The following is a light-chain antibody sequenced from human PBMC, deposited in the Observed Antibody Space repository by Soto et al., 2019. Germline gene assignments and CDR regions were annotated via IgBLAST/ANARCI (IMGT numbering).Light chain of an antibody. Sequence: QSVLTQPASVSGSPGQSITISCTGTSSDVGGDYLVSWYQHHPGKAPKLMIYEVSKRPSGVSNRFSGSKSGNTASLTISGLQAEDEADYYCCSSADSTTSYVFGTGNKVTVL. J-gene: IGLJ1*01. CDR2: EVS. CDR1: SSDVGGDYL. V-gene: IGLV2-23*02. CDR3: CSSADSTTSYV.